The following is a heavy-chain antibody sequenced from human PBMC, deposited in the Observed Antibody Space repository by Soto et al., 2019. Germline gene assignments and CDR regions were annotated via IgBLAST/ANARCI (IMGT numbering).Heavy chain of an antibody. J-gene: IGHJ4*02. V-gene: IGHV4-59*08. CDR1: GGSISSYY. Sequence: QVQLQESGPGLVKPSETLSLTCTVPGGSISSYYWSWIRQPPGQGLEWIGYIYYSGSTNYNPSLKSRVTISVDTSKNQFSLKLSSVTAADTAVYYCARRYGGTFDYWGQGTLVTVSS. CDR3: ARRYGGTFDY. D-gene: IGHD2-15*01. CDR2: IYYSGST.